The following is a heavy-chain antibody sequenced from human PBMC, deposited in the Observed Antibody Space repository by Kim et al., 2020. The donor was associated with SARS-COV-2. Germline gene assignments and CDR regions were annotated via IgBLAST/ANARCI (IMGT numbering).Heavy chain of an antibody. D-gene: IGHD2-21*01. J-gene: IGHJ6*02. CDR2: ISYDGSNK. CDR1: GFTFSSYA. CDR3: AREGEGKNYYYYGMDV. V-gene: IGHV3-30-3*01. Sequence: GGSLRLSCAASGFTFSSYAMHWVRQAPGKGLEWVAGISYDGSNKYYAYSVKGRFTISRDNSKNTLYLQMNSQRAEDTAVYYCAREGEGKNYYYYGMDVWGQGTTVTVSS.